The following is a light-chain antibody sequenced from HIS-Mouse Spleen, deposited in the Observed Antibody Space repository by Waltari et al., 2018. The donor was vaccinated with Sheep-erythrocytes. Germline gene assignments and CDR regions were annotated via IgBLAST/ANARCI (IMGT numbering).Light chain of an antibody. V-gene: IGKV1D-13*01. CDR2: DAS. Sequence: AIQLTQSPSSLSASVGDRVNITCRASQGISSALAWYQQKPGKAPKLLIYDASSLESGVPSRFSGSGSGTDFTLTISSLQPEDFATYYCQQFNNYPRTFCQGTKVEIK. J-gene: IGKJ1*01. CDR3: QQFNNYPRT. CDR1: QGISSA.